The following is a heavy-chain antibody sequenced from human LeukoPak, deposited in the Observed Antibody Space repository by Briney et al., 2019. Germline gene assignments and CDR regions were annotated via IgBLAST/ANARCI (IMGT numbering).Heavy chain of an antibody. CDR2: IYPGDSDT. J-gene: IGHJ6*03. V-gene: IGHV5-51*01. Sequence: GESLQISCKGSGYSFTSYWIDWVRQMPGKGLEWMGIIYPGDSDTRYSPSFQGQVTISADKSISTAYLQWSSLKASDTAMYYCARGFYGGYYYYYYMDVWGKGTTVTVSS. CDR3: ARGFYGGYYYYYYMDV. D-gene: IGHD4/OR15-4a*01. CDR1: GYSFTSYW.